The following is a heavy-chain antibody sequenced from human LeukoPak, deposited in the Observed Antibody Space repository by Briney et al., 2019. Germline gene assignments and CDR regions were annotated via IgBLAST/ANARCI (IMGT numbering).Heavy chain of an antibody. D-gene: IGHD5/OR15-5a*01. CDR2: IYYSGST. Sequence: SETLSLTCTVSGGSISSYYWSWIRQPPGRGLEWIGYIYYSGSTNYNPSLKSRVTISVDTSKNQFSLKLSSVTAADTAVYYCARDRPAGSTNWFDPWGQGTLVTVSS. CDR1: GGSISSYY. V-gene: IGHV4-59*01. J-gene: IGHJ5*02. CDR3: ARDRPAGSTNWFDP.